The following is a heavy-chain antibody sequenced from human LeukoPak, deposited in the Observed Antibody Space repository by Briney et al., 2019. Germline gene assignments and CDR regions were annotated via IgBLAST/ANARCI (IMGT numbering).Heavy chain of an antibody. Sequence: ASVKVSCKASGYTFTSYGISWVRQAPGQGLEWMGGISAYNGNTNYAQKLQGRVTMTTDTSTSTAYMELRSLRSDDTAVYYCARDIGIGIVVVPAGHTHFDYWGQGTLVTVSS. J-gene: IGHJ4*02. CDR2: ISAYNGNT. V-gene: IGHV1-18*01. D-gene: IGHD2-2*01. CDR3: ARDIGIGIVVVPAGHTHFDY. CDR1: GYTFTSYG.